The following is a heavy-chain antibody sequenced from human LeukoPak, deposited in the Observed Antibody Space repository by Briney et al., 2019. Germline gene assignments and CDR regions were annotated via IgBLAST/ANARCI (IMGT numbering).Heavy chain of an antibody. Sequence: SETLSLTCAVYGGSFSGYYWSWIRQPPGKGLEWIGEINHSGSTNYNPSLKSRVTISVDTSKNQFSLKLSSVAAADTAVYYCARAPIVVVPAATPPGDYYMDVWGKGTTVTVSS. CDR3: ARAPIVVVPAATPPGDYYMDV. CDR2: INHSGST. J-gene: IGHJ6*03. CDR1: GGSFSGYY. D-gene: IGHD2-2*01. V-gene: IGHV4-34*01.